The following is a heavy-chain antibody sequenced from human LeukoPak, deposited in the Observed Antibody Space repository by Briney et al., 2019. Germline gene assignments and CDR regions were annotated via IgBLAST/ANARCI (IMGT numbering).Heavy chain of an antibody. CDR2: IYPGDSDT. Sequence: GGSLKISFKGSGSRFTSYWIGWVRQMPGKGLEWMGIIYPGDSDTRYSPSFQGQVTISADKSISTAYLQWSSLKASDTAMYYCARLPGRYYDSSGPAGAADYWGQGTLVTVSS. CDR3: ARLPGRYYDSSGPAGAADY. V-gene: IGHV5-51*01. J-gene: IGHJ4*02. CDR1: GSRFTSYW. D-gene: IGHD3-22*01.